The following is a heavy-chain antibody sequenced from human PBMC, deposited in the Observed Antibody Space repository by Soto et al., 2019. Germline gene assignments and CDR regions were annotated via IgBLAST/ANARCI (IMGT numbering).Heavy chain of an antibody. CDR1: GYTFTAYY. Sequence: QVQLVQSGAEVKEPGDSVRVSCEASGYTFTAYYIHWVRQAPGQGLEWMGWINPKFGDTTYAQDFQGRVSMTRDMSISTVYMDLSRLPSDDTAIYYCARNMDYYYGRGSGNGYGVWGQGTTVTVFS. V-gene: IGHV1-2*02. CDR2: INPKFGDT. J-gene: IGHJ6*02. D-gene: IGHD3-10*02. CDR3: ARNMDYYYGRGSGNGYGV.